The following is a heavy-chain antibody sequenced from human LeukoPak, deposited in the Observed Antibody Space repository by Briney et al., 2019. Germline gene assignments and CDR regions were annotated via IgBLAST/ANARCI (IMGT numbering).Heavy chain of an antibody. V-gene: IGHV3-21*01. CDR1: GFTFSSYS. D-gene: IGHD3-10*02. CDR3: AELGITMIGGV. CDR2: INSDSNHI. Sequence: GGSLRLSCAASGFTFSSYSMNWVRQAPGKGLEWVSSINSDSNHIYYADSVKGRFTISRDAKNSLYLQMNSLRAEDTAVYYCAELGITMIGGVWGKGTTVTISS. J-gene: IGHJ6*04.